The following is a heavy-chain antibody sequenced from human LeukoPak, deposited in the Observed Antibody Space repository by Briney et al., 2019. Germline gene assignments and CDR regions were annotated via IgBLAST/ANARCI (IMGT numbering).Heavy chain of an antibody. CDR3: ARDRGYYSTWD. CDR1: GFTFSSNE. J-gene: IGHJ4*02. Sequence: GGSLRLSCAASGFTFSSNEMNWVRQAPGKGLEWISYMSGTGTIYYADSVKGRFTISRDSAKNSLYLQMNSLRADDTAVYYCARDRGYYSTWDWGQGTLVTVSS. CDR2: MSGTGTI. V-gene: IGHV3-48*03. D-gene: IGHD3-22*01.